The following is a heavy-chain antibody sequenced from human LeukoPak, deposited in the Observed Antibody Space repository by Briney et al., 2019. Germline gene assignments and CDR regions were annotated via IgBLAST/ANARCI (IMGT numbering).Heavy chain of an antibody. D-gene: IGHD6-13*01. V-gene: IGHV3-7*01. CDR1: GFTFSNYW. Sequence: GGSLRLSCAASGFTFSNYWMSWVRQAPGKGLEWVANIKEDGSGKYYVDSVKGRFTVSRDNARNSLYLQMNSLRAEDTAVYYCASGRQLGYWGQGTLVTVSS. CDR3: ASGRQLGY. CDR2: IKEDGSGK. J-gene: IGHJ4*02.